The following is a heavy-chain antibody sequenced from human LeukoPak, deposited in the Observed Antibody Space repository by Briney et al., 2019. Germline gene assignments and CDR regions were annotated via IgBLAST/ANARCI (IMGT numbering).Heavy chain of an antibody. CDR1: GFTFSNYA. CDR3: VRDDRGFSGYHFDC. CDR2: ISNNGRDK. D-gene: IGHD5-12*01. J-gene: IGHJ4*02. V-gene: IGHV3-30*04. Sequence: QPGRSLRLSCIASGFTFSNYAMHWIRQAPVKRPEWVAFISNNGRDKNYADSVQGRFSISRDNSKNTLYLQMNSLRVEDTAIFYCVRDDRGFSGYHFDCWGQGTLVTVSP.